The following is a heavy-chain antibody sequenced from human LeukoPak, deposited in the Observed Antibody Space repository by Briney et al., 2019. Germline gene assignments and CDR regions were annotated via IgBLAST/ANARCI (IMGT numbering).Heavy chain of an antibody. J-gene: IGHJ4*02. Sequence: SETLSLTCSVSGGSIISGGYYWSWIRQHPGKGLEWIGYIYYSGSSYYNPSLRSRVTISVDTSKNHFSLKLSSVTAADTAVYYCARNRDGYNSFDYWGQGTLVTVSS. D-gene: IGHD5-24*01. CDR3: ARNRDGYNSFDY. CDR1: GGSIISGGYY. CDR2: IYYSGSS. V-gene: IGHV4-31*03.